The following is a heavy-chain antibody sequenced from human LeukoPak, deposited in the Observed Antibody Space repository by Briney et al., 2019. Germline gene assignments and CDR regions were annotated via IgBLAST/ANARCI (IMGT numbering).Heavy chain of an antibody. V-gene: IGHV1-18*01. Sequence: ASVKVSCKASGYTFTSYGISWVRQAPGQGLEWMGWISAYNGNTNYAQKLQGRVTMTTDTSTSTAYMELRSLRSDDTAVYYCARDRLWFGEKSLDYWGQGTLVTVSS. J-gene: IGHJ4*02. CDR2: ISAYNGNT. D-gene: IGHD3-10*01. CDR1: GYTFTSYG. CDR3: ARDRLWFGEKSLDY.